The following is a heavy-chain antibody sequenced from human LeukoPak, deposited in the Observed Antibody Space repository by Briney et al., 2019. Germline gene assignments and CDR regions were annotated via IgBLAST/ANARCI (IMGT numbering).Heavy chain of an antibody. J-gene: IGHJ4*01. CDR3: AREGVGGFDF. D-gene: IGHD3-10*01. V-gene: IGHV3-7*01. CDR2: IRQDGREK. Sequence: GGSLRLSCAASGFTFTSYWLSWVRQAPGKGREWVANIRQDGREKSYADSVKGRFTISRDNAKTSVYLQMNSLRVEDTAVYYCAREGVGGFDFWGQGTLVTVSS. CDR1: GFTFTSYW.